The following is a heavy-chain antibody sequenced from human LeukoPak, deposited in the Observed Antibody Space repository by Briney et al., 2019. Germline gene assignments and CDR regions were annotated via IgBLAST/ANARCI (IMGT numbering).Heavy chain of an antibody. CDR3: ARVGRGDHTWGSYYCDH. J-gene: IGHJ4*02. Sequence: PSETLSLTCTVSGDSFSSYHWSWLRQPPGKGLEWIGYISSGGSTSYNPSLQSRVTISVDTSKNQFSLKLSSVTAADTAVYYCARVGRGDHTWGSYYCDHWGQGTLVSVSS. CDR2: ISSGGST. CDR1: GDSFSSYH. D-gene: IGHD3-16*01. V-gene: IGHV4-59*01.